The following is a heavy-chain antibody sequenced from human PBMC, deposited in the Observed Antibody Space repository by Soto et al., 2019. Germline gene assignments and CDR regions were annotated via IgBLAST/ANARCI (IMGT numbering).Heavy chain of an antibody. CDR2: ISPIFGTA. D-gene: IGHD1-26*01. J-gene: IGHJ5*02. CDR3: AREGEFGVGATSWFDP. CDR1: GGTFSSYA. V-gene: IGHV1-69*06. Sequence: QVQLVQSGAEVKKPGSSVKVSCKASGGTFSSYAISWVRQAPGQGLEWMGGISPIFGTANYAQKFQGRVTITADKSTSTADMELSSMRSEDTAVYYCAREGEFGVGATSWFDPCGQGTLVTVSS.